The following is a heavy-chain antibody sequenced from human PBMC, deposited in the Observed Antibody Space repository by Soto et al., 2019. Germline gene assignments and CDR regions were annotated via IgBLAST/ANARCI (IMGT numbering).Heavy chain of an antibody. CDR3: ARDPPGSSGWYDLDY. CDR1: GFTFSSYE. Sequence: PGGSLRLSCAASGFTFSSYEMNWVRQAPGKGLEWVSYISSSGSTIYYADSVKGRFTISRDNAKNSLYLQMNSLRAEDTAVYYCARDPPGSSGWYDLDYWGQGTLVTVSS. J-gene: IGHJ4*02. D-gene: IGHD6-19*01. CDR2: ISSSGSTI. V-gene: IGHV3-48*03.